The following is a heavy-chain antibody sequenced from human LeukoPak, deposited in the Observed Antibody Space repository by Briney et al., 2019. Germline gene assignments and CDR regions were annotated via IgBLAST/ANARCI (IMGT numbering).Heavy chain of an antibody. CDR3: AKEGTWGNWYFDL. CDR1: GFTFRNYG. D-gene: IGHD3-16*01. Sequence: PGGSLRLSCAASGFTFRNYGTHWVRQAPGKGLEWVAVISRDGLTKYYADSVKGRFTLHRDNSRNTLYLEMNSLRDEDTAVYYCAKEGTWGNWYFDLWGRGTLVIVTS. CDR2: ISRDGLTK. V-gene: IGHV3-30*18. J-gene: IGHJ2*01.